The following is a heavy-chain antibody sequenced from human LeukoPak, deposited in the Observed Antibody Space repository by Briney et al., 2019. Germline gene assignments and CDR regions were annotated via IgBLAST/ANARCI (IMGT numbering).Heavy chain of an antibody. J-gene: IGHJ4*02. Sequence: GESLKISCKGSGYSLTSYWIGWVRQMPGKGLEWMGIIYPGDSDARYSPSFQGQVTISADKSISTAYLQWSSLKASDTAVYYCARHVGLTTRYLDYWGQGTLVTVSS. D-gene: IGHD1-26*01. V-gene: IGHV5-51*01. CDR3: ARHVGLTTRYLDY. CDR1: GYSLTSYW. CDR2: IYPGDSDA.